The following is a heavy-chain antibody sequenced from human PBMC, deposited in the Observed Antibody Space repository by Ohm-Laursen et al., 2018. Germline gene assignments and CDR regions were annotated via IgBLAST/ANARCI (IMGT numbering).Heavy chain of an antibody. J-gene: IGHJ6*02. D-gene: IGHD2-2*01. CDR1: GYTFTSYY. CDR3: ARDRACSSTSCYFYYYYGMDV. CDR2: INPSGGST. Sequence: GATVKISCKPSGYTFTSYYMHWVRQAPGQGLEWMGIINPSGGSTSYAQKFQGRVTMTRDTSTSTVYMELSSLRSEDTAVYYCARDRACSSTSCYFYYYYGMDVWGQGTTVTVSS. V-gene: IGHV1-46*01.